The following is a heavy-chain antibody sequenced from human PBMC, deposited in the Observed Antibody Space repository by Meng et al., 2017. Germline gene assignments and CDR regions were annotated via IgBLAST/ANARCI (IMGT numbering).Heavy chain of an antibody. CDR2: IYSGGST. V-gene: IGHV3-66*02. Sequence: GESLKISCAASGFTVSSNYMSWVRQAPGKGLEWVSVIYSGGSTYYADSVKGRFTISRDNYKNTLYLQMNSLRAEDTAVYYCARRDYGDYAASGYWGQGTLVTVSS. J-gene: IGHJ4*02. D-gene: IGHD4-17*01. CDR1: GFTVSSNY. CDR3: ARRDYGDYAASGY.